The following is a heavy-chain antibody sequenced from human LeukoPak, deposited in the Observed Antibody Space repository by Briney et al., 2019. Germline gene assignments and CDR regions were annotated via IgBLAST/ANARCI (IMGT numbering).Heavy chain of an antibody. CDR1: EFTFSSYT. J-gene: IGHJ4*02. CDR2: ISYDGSNE. Sequence: GGSLRLSCAASEFTFSSYTMHWVRQAPGKGLEWVAVISYDGSNEYYADFVKGRFTISRDNSKSTLYLQMNSLRAEDATMYYCARAPSGYYPYFDYWGQGTLVTVSS. CDR3: ARAPSGYYPYFDY. V-gene: IGHV3-30*04. D-gene: IGHD3-3*01.